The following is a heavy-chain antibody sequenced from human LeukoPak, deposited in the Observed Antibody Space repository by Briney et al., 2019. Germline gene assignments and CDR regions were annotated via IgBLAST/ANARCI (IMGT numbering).Heavy chain of an antibody. CDR3: ARHNGYSFGRQDY. CDR2: IYYSGNT. V-gene: IGHV4-39*01. J-gene: IGHJ4*02. Sequence: SETLSLTCTVSGDSINSSSYYWGWIRQPPGKGLEWIGSIYYSGNTYYTPSLKSRVTISLDTSKNQFSLRLSSMTAADTAVYYCARHNGYSFGRQDYWGQGTLVTVSS. D-gene: IGHD5-18*01. CDR1: GDSINSSSYY.